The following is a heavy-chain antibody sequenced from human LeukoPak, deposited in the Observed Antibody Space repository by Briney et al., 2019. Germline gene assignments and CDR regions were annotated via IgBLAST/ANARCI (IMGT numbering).Heavy chain of an antibody. CDR2: ILSSGKTI. J-gene: IGHJ4*02. CDR3: ARGGIAEIKGDY. Sequence: PGGSLRLSCAASGFTFSSYSMNWVRHAPGKGLEWVSFILSSGKTIYYADSVKGRFTISRDNAKNSLYLQMNSLRAEDTAVYYCARGGIAEIKGDYWGQGILVTVSS. V-gene: IGHV3-48*04. D-gene: IGHD6-13*01. CDR1: GFTFSSYS.